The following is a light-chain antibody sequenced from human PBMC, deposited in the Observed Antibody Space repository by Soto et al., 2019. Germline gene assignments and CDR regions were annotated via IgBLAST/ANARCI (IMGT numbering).Light chain of an antibody. J-gene: IGLJ1*01. CDR3: SSYTRGNTYV. CDR2: EVT. CDR1: SSDVGSYKS. V-gene: IGLV2-14*01. Sequence: QSALTQPASVSGSPGQSITISCTGTSSDVGSYKSVSWYQQHPRKAPKLIIYEVTDRPSGISDRFSGSKSGNTASLTISGLQAEDEADYYCSSYTRGNTYVFGTGTQLTVL.